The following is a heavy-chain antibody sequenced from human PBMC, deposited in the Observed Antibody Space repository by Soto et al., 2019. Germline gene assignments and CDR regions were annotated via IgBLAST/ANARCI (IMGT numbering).Heavy chain of an antibody. D-gene: IGHD2-15*01. J-gene: IGHJ6*02. CDR2: ISGSGGST. V-gene: IGHV3-23*01. Sequence: EVQLLESGGGLVQPGGSLRLSCAASGFTFSSYAMSWVRQAPGKGLEWVSAISGSGGSTYYADSVKGRFTISRDNAKNTLYLQMNSLRGEDTAVYYCAKDPWRSGGRGGMDVWGQGTTVSVSS. CDR1: GFTFSSYA. CDR3: AKDPWRSGGRGGMDV.